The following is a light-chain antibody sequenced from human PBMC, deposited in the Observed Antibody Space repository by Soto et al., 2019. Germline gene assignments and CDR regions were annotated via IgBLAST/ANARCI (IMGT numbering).Light chain of an antibody. V-gene: IGKV1-39*01. CDR1: QSISNS. CDR3: QQTFSPPYT. CDR2: VAS. Sequence: DLQMTQSLSSLSASVGDTVTITCRASQSISNSLSWYQQKPGKAPKFLIYVASTLQRGLPSRFSGSGYETDFTLTISSLQPEDVATYYCQQTFSPPYTFGQGTKLEIK. J-gene: IGKJ2*01.